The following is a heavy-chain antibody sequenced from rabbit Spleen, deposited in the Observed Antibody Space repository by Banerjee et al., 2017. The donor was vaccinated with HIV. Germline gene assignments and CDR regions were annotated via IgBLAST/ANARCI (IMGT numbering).Heavy chain of an antibody. Sequence: QLKESGGGLVQPGGSLKLSCKASGFTLSSYYMNWVRQAPGKGLEWIGYIDPVFGVTYYASWVNGRFTISSHNAQNTLYLQLNSLTAADTATYFCAREIVGSLGLWGPGTLVTVS. V-gene: IGHV1S7*01. D-gene: IGHD3-3*01. CDR2: IDPVFGVT. CDR1: GFTLSSYY. J-gene: IGHJ4*01. CDR3: AREIVGSLGL.